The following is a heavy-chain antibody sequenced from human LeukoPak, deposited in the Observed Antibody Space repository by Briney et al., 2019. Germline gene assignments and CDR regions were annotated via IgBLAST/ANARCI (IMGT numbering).Heavy chain of an antibody. V-gene: IGHV4-30-2*01. CDR3: ARGMAYYFDY. J-gene: IGHJ4*02. CDR2: IYHSGST. Sequence: SETLSLTCAVSGGSISSGGYSWSCIRQPPGKGLEWIGYIYHSGSTYYNPSLKSRVTISVDRSKNQFSLKLSSVTAADTAVYYCARGMAYYFDYWGQGTLVTVSS. D-gene: IGHD5-24*01. CDR1: GGSISSGGYS.